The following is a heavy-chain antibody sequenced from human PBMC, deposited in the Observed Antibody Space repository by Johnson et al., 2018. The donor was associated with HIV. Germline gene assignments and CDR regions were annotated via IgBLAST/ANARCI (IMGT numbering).Heavy chain of an antibody. D-gene: IGHD3-10*01. CDR3: ARDAGVPGNDAFDI. J-gene: IGHJ3*02. Sequence: VQLVESGGGLVKPGGSLRLSCAASGFTFSGSAMHWVRQASGKGLEWVGRIRSKANSYATAYAASVKGRFTISRDNSKKTPYLQLSSLRSEDTAVYYCARDAGVPGNDAFDIWGQGTMVTVSS. CDR2: IRSKANSYAT. CDR1: GFTFSGSA. V-gene: IGHV3-73*01.